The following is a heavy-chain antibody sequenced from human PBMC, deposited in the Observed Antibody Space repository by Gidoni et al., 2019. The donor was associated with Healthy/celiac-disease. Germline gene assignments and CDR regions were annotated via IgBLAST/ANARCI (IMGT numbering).Heavy chain of an antibody. J-gene: IGHJ5*02. CDR3: ARGGDYDFWSGPGGWFDP. V-gene: IGHV3-33*01. Sequence: QVQLVESGGGVVQPGRSLRLSCAPSGVTFSSAGRHCVRQAPGKGLEWVAVIWDDGSNKYYADCVKGRFNISRDNSKNTLYLQMNSLRAEDTAVYYCARGGDYDFWSGPGGWFDPWGQGTLVTVSS. D-gene: IGHD3-3*01. CDR2: IWDDGSNK. CDR1: GVTFSSAG.